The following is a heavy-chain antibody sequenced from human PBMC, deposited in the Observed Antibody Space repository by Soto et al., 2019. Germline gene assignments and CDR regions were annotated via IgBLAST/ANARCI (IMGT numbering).Heavy chain of an antibody. Sequence: GGSLRLSCNGSGFTFSDYWMHWVRQAPGKSLMWVARINNAGSGTSYVDSVKGRFTISRDNAKNTVYLQMNSLRGEDTAMYFCARSRGLQHFDFWGQGTLVTVSS. D-gene: IGHD1-1*01. CDR2: INNAGSGT. CDR1: GFTFSDYW. J-gene: IGHJ4*02. CDR3: ARSRGLQHFDF. V-gene: IGHV3-74*01.